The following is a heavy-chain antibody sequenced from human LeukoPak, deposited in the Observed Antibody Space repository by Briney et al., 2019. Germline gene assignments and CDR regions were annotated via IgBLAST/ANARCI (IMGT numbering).Heavy chain of an antibody. CDR2: IYYSGST. D-gene: IGHD5-18*01. CDR1: GGSISSYY. CDR3: ARIDVDTAMVEAFDI. J-gene: IGHJ3*02. V-gene: IGHV4-39*01. Sequence: SETLSLTCTVSGGSISSYYWGWIRQPPGKGLEWIGRIYYSGSTYYNPSLKSRVTISVDTSKNQFSLKLSSVTAADTAVYYCARIDVDTAMVEAFDIWGQGTMVTVSS.